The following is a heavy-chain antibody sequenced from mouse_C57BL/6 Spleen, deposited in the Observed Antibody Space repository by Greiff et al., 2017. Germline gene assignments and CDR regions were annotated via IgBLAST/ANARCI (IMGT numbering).Heavy chain of an antibody. CDR3: AREYYGSSHYFDY. Sequence: VQLQQSGPELVKPGDSVKISCKASGYSFTGYFMNWVMQSHGKSLEWIGRINPYNGDTFYNQKFKGKATLTVDKSSSTAHMELRSLTSEDSAGYYCAREYYGSSHYFDYWGQGTTLTVSS. CDR1: GYSFTGYF. V-gene: IGHV1-20*01. CDR2: INPYNGDT. D-gene: IGHD1-1*01. J-gene: IGHJ2*01.